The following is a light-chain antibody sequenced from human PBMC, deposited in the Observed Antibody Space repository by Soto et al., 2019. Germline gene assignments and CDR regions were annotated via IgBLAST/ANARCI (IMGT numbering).Light chain of an antibody. CDR3: QQYGNSPLT. Sequence: EIVLTQSPGTLSLSPGERAALSCRASQSVRSRSLAWYQQKPGQAPRLLIYGASSRATGIPDRFSGSGSGTDFSLTINRPEPEDFAVYYCQQYGNSPLTFGQGTKVEIK. CDR2: GAS. J-gene: IGKJ1*01. CDR1: QSVRSRS. V-gene: IGKV3-20*01.